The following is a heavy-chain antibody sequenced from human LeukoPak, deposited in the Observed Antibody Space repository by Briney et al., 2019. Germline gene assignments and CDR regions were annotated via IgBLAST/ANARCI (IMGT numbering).Heavy chain of an antibody. V-gene: IGHV3-48*01. CDR2: ISSSSSII. Sequence: GGSVRLSRAASGFTFSSYIMNWVRQAPGKGLEGGSYISSSSSIIYYADSVTRRYTIATDNAKNSLYLQMNRLRAEDTAVYYCARDHFPREQPYYMDVWGKGTTDTVS. CDR3: ARDHFPREQPYYMDV. J-gene: IGHJ6*03. D-gene: IGHD6-13*01. CDR1: GFTFSSYI.